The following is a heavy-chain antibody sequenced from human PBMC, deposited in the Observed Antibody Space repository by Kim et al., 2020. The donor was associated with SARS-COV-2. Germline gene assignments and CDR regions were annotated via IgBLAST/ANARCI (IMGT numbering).Heavy chain of an antibody. D-gene: IGHD2-2*01. V-gene: IGHV4-30-2*04. J-gene: IGHJ2*01. CDR3: ARIAYCSSTSCYWYFDL. Sequence: LKSRVTISVDTSKNQFSLKLRTVTAADTAVYYCARIAYCSSTSCYWYFDLWGRGTLVTVSS.